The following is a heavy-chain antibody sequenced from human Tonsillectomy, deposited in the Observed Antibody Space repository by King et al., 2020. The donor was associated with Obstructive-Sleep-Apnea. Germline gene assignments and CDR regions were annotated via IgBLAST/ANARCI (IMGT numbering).Heavy chain of an antibody. D-gene: IGHD6-19*01. J-gene: IGHJ6*02. CDR1: GYTFTSYG. V-gene: IGHV1-18*01. CDR2: ISTYNVKT. CDR3: ARDPESGRAVAGRYYYYYGLDV. Sequence: VQLVESGAEVKKPGASVKVSCKASGYTFTSYGISWVRQAPGQGLEWMGWISTYNVKTNYAQKFQGRVTMTTDTSTSTAYMELRSLRSDETAVYYCARDPESGRAVAGRYYYYYGLDVWGQGTTVTVSS.